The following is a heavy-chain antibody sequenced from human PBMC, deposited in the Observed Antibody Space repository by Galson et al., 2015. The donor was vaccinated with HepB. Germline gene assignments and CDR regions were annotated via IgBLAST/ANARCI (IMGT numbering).Heavy chain of an antibody. CDR1: GGTFSSYA. CDR2: IIPIFGTA. V-gene: IGHV1-69*01. D-gene: IGHD3-10*01. Sequence: SCKASGGTFSSYAISWVRQAPGQGLEWMGGIIPIFGTANYAQKFQGRVTITADESTSTAYMELSSLRSEDTAVYYCARDSRDYYGSGTQYFDYWGQGTLVTVSS. CDR3: ARDSRDYYGSGTQYFDY. J-gene: IGHJ4*02.